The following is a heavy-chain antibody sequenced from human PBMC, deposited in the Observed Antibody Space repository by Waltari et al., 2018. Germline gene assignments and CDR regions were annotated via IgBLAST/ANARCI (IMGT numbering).Heavy chain of an antibody. D-gene: IGHD3-3*02. CDR3: AREDMFGQADYHGMDV. V-gene: IGHV3-53*01. CDR2: MVSGGSK. J-gene: IGHJ6*02. CDR1: GFSVSGNF. Sequence: EVQLVESGGGMIQPGGSLRLSCTVSGFSVSGNFMSWVRQAPGKGLEGVSVMVSGGSKKYADSVTGRFTISRDISSNTLNLQMNSLRPDDTAIYYCAREDMFGQADYHGMDVWGQGTSVIVSS.